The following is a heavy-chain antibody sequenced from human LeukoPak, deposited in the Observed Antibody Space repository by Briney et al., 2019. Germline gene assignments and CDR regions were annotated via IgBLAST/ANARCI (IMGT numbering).Heavy chain of an antibody. CDR3: AKVYSRDYGGNSFFDY. CDR2: ISGSGVGT. CDR1: GFTFSNYA. J-gene: IGHJ4*02. Sequence: GGSLRLSCAASGFTFSNYAMSWVRHAPGKGLEWVSLISGSGVGTYYADSVKGRFTISRDNSKNTLYLQMNSLRAEDTAVYYCAKVYSRDYGGNSFFDYWGQGTLVTVSS. V-gene: IGHV3-23*01. D-gene: IGHD4-23*01.